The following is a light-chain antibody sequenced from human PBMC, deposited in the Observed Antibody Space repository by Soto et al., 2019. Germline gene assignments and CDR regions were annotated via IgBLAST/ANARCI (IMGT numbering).Light chain of an antibody. CDR2: EVN. V-gene: IGLV2-8*01. CDR1: SSDVGAYNY. CDR3: SSHTGSNTYV. Sequence: QSVLTKPPSASGSPGQSVTISCTGTSSDVGAYNYVSWYQQHPGKAPKLIIYEVNKRPSGVPDRFSGSKSGNTASLTVSGLQAEDEADYYCSSHTGSNTYVFGAGTKVTVL. J-gene: IGLJ1*01.